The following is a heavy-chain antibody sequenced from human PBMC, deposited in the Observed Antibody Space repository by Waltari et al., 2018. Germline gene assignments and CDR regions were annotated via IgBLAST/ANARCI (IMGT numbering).Heavy chain of an antibody. CDR2: IKTRADGGTA. CDR1: GFSFSNAW. V-gene: IGHV3-15*07. CDR3: TPPPYYYYYGMDV. J-gene: IGHJ6*02. Sequence: EVQLVESGGGLVNPGGYLRLSCAASGFSFSNAWMNWVRQAPGKGLEWVGRIKTRADGGTADYAAPVRGRFTISRDDSQNTLYLQMNSLKTEDTAVYYCTPPPYYYYYGMDVWGQGTTVTVSS.